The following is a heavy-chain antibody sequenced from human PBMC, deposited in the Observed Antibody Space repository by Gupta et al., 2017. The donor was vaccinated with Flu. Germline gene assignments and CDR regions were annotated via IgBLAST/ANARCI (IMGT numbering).Heavy chain of an antibody. CDR3: ARWALATFAFDL. V-gene: IGHV4-59*08. J-gene: IGHJ3*01. CDR2: IYGNGET. CDR1: GDSITHNF. Sequence: QVHLQESGPGLVKPSETLSLSCTVSGDSITHNFWSWIRQPPGKGLEWIGFIYGNGETMYNPSLKSRVTISKDTANKQFSPKLKYVHDADTAVYFCARWALATFAFDLWGQGTMVTVSS. D-gene: IGHD5-24*01.